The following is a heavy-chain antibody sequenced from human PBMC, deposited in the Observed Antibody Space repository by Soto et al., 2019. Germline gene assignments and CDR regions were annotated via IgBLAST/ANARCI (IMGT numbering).Heavy chain of an antibody. J-gene: IGHJ5*02. CDR2: ISDRGDTT. V-gene: IGHV3-23*01. Sequence: PGGSLILSCAASGFTISSNAMYWVRQAPGKGLEWVSGISDRGDTTHYADSVKGRFTISRDTSNNQFSLQLNSVTPEDTAVYFCAKGDNLGPKTGYAFDPWGQGIMVTVSS. CDR1: GFTISSNA. CDR3: AKGDNLGPKTGYAFDP. D-gene: IGHD5-12*01.